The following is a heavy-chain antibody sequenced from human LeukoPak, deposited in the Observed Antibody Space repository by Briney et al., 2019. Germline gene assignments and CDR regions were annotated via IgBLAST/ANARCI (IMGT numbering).Heavy chain of an antibody. D-gene: IGHD3-10*01. Sequence: PGGSLRLSCAASGFTFCRSAIHWVRQAPGKGAEWVSVISYEGAKKYYADSVKGRFTISRDDYKNKLYLQMNSLRPEDTYVYYCAKDQYGSGSYTTPGSWGQGTLVTVSS. J-gene: IGHJ4*02. CDR3: AKDQYGSGSYTTPGS. CDR1: GFTFCRSA. V-gene: IGHV3-30*01. CDR2: ISYEGAKK.